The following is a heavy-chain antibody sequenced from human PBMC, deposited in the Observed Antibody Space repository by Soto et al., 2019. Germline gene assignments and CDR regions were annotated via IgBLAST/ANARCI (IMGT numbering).Heavy chain of an antibody. D-gene: IGHD1-26*01. V-gene: IGHV3-30*18. CDR1: GFTFSSYV. CDR3: AKVRQPNRPPWDYYYYYMDV. J-gene: IGHJ6*03. CDR2: ISYDGSNK. Sequence: PGGSLRLSCAASGFTFSSYVMHWVGQATGKGLELVAVISYDGSNKYYADSVKGRFTISRDNSKNTLYLQMNSLRAEDTAVYYCAKVRQPNRPPWDYYYYYMDVWGKGTTVTVSS.